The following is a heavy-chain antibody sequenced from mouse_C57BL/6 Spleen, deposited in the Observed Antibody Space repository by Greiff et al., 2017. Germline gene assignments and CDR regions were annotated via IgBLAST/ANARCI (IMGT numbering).Heavy chain of an antibody. D-gene: IGHD1-1*01. Sequence: QVHVKQSGPELVKPGASVKISCKASGYAFSSSWLNWVKQRPGKGLEWIGRIYTGDGDNNYNEKFKGKATLTADKSSSTAYMQLSSLTSEYSAVYFCARSDITTRDYWGQGTTLTVSS. CDR3: ARSDITTRDY. CDR1: GYAFSSSW. J-gene: IGHJ2*01. V-gene: IGHV1-82*01. CDR2: IYTGDGDN.